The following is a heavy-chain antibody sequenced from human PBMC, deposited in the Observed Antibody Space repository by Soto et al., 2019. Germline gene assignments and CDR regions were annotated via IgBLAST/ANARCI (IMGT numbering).Heavy chain of an antibody. D-gene: IGHD6-6*01. CDR3: AKDHEVAARPFDY. V-gene: IGHV3-30*18. J-gene: IGHJ4*02. CDR1: GFTFSSYG. CDR2: ISYDGSNK. Sequence: PGGSLRLSCAASGFTFSSYGMHWVRQAPGKGLEWVAVISYDGSNKYYADSVKGRFTISRDNSKNTLYLQMNSLRAEDTAVYYCAKDHEVAARPFDYWGQGTLVTVS.